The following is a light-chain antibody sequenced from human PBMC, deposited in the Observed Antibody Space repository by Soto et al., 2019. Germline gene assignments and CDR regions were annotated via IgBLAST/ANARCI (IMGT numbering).Light chain of an antibody. CDR2: EVN. V-gene: IGLV2-8*01. J-gene: IGLJ1*01. Sequence: QSELTQPPSASGSPGQSVTISCTGTNSDVGGYNYVSWYQQYPGKAPKLIIYEVNERPSGVPDRFSGSKSGNTASLTVSGLQTADEADYYCSSYAGSNWYVFGTGTKVTVL. CDR3: SSYAGSNWYV. CDR1: NSDVGGYNY.